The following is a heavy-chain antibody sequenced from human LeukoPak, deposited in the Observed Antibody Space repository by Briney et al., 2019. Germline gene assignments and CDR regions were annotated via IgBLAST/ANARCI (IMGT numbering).Heavy chain of an antibody. J-gene: IGHJ4*02. V-gene: IGHV5-51*01. CDR1: GYPFKSYW. D-gene: IGHD3/OR15-3a*01. CDR3: ATHGGYEVWTYSQRAFDN. CDR2: IYSGASDT. Sequence: GESLKIPCKGSGYPFKSYWFGRGRHMPGKGVQSLVIIYSGASDTRYNPSFQGQVTISADQSTTTAYLEWSSLKASDTAMYYCATHGGYEVWTYSQRAFDNWGQGTLVTV.